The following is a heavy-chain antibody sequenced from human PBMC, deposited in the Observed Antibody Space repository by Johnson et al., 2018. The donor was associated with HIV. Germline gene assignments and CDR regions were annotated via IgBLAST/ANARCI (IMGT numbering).Heavy chain of an antibody. V-gene: IGHV3-66*03. CDR3: AKVRSRWTTFDDAFDI. D-gene: IGHD4-11*01. J-gene: IGHJ3*02. CDR2: INWNGGST. Sequence: VQLVESGGGLIQPGGYLRLSCAASGFTVSSNYMSWVRQAPGKGLECVSGINWNGGSTGYADSVKGRFTISRDNSKNTLYLQMNSLRAEDTAVYYCAKVRSRWTTFDDAFDIWGQGTLVTVSS. CDR1: GFTVSSNY.